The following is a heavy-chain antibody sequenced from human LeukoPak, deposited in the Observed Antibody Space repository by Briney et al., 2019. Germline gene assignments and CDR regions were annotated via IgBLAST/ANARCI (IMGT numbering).Heavy chain of an antibody. CDR2: IYTSGST. CDR1: GGSLNSYD. J-gene: IGHJ4*02. CDR3: ARSGSGGWYPFDY. V-gene: IGHV4-4*07. D-gene: IGHD6-19*01. Sequence: SETLALSWTVSGGSLNSYDWSRIRQPAGKGLEWIGRIYTSGSTNYNPSLNSRVTMSVDTSKNQFSLKLSSVTAADTAVYYCARSGSGGWYPFDYWGQGTLVTVSS.